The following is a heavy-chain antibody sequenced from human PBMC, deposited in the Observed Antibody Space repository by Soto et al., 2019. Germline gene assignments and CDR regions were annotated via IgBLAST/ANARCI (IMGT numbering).Heavy chain of an antibody. D-gene: IGHD1-1*01. CDR1: GFTFSSYG. J-gene: IGHJ4*02. V-gene: IGHV3-33*01. CDR3: ARDWDDSHKGVLDY. CDR2: IWYDGSNK. Sequence: QVQLVESGGGVVQPGRSLRLSCAASGFTFSSYGMHWDRQAPGKGLEWVAVIWYDGSNKYYADSVKGRFTISRDNSKNTLYLQMNSLRAEDTAVYYCARDWDDSHKGVLDYWGQGTLVTVSS.